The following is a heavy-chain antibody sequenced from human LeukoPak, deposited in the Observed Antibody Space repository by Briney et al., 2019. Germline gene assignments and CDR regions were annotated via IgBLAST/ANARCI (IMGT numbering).Heavy chain of an antibody. CDR3: AKSGIAAAGQRGYFDY. CDR2: ISNDGSNK. V-gene: IGHV3-30*18. J-gene: IGHJ4*02. Sequence: GGSLRLSCAASGFTFSTYGIHWVRQAPGKGLEWVADISNDGSNKYYADSVKGRFTISRDNSKNTVYLQMNSLRGEDTAVYYCAKSGIAAAGQRGYFDYWGQGTLVTVSS. CDR1: GFTFSTYG. D-gene: IGHD6-13*01.